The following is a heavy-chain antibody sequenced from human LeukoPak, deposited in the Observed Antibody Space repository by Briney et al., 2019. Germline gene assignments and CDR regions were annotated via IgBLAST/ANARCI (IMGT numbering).Heavy chain of an antibody. Sequence: ASVKVSCKASGYTFTSCGISWVRQAPGQGLEWMGWISAYNGNTNYAQKLQGRVTMTTDTSTSTAYMELRSLRSDDTAVYYCARDLGVGGSGSYYHYWGQGTLVTVSS. D-gene: IGHD3-10*01. CDR3: ARDLGVGGSGSYYHY. V-gene: IGHV1-18*01. CDR2: ISAYNGNT. J-gene: IGHJ4*02. CDR1: GYTFTSCG.